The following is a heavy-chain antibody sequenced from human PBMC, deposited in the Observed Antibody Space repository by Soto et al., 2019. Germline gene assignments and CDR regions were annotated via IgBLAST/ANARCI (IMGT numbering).Heavy chain of an antibody. J-gene: IGHJ4*02. CDR1: GYSFAGYW. Sequence: PGESLKIACNGSGYSFAGYWITWVRQKPGEGLEWMGRIDPSDSQTYYSPSFRGHVTISVTKSITTVFLQWSSLRASDTAMYYCARQIYDSDTGPNLQYHFDSWGQGTPVTVYS. V-gene: IGHV5-10-1*01. CDR3: ARQIYDSDTGPNLQYHFDS. D-gene: IGHD3-22*01. CDR2: IDPSDSQT.